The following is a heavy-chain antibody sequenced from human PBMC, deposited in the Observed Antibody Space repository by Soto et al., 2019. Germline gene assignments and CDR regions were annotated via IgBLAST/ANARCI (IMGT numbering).Heavy chain of an antibody. V-gene: IGHV1-69*13. J-gene: IGHJ4*02. D-gene: IGHD2-15*01. CDR3: ARDTCSGGSCYFDY. CDR2: IIPIFGTA. Sequence: VASVKVSCKASGGTFSSYAISWVRQAPGQGLEWMGGIIPIFGTANYAQKFQGRVTITADESTSTAYMELSSLRSEDTAVYYCARDTCSGGSCYFDYWGQGTLVTVSS. CDR1: GGTFSSYA.